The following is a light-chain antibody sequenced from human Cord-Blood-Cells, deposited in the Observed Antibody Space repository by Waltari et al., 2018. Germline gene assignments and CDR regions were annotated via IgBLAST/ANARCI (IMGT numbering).Light chain of an antibody. CDR2: AAS. Sequence: AIRMTQSPSSFSASTGDRVTITCRASQGISSYLAWYQQKPGKAPKLLIYAASTLQSGVPSRFSGSGSGTDFTLTISCLQSEDFATYYCQHYYIYPRTFGRGPSWRSN. V-gene: IGKV1-8*01. CDR3: QHYYIYPRT. J-gene: IGKJ2*01. CDR1: QGISSY.